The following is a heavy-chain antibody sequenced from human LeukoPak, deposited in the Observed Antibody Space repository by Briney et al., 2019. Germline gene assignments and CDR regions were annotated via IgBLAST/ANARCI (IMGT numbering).Heavy chain of an antibody. V-gene: IGHV3-15*01. D-gene: IGHD4-23*01. J-gene: IGHJ4*02. CDR2: IKSTTVDGTP. Sequence: GGSLRLSCAASGFTFRSYSMNWVRQAPGKGLEWVGRIKSTTVDGTPEYAAPVKGRFTISRDDSKNTVYLQMNSLKTEDTGVYYCTTGPGNSGCWGQGTLVTVSS. CDR1: GFTFRSYS. CDR3: TTGPGNSGC.